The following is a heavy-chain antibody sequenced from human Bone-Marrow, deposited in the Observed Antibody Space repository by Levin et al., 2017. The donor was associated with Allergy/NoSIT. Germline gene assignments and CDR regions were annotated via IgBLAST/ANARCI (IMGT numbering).Heavy chain of an antibody. CDR3: ASASGEDWFDP. J-gene: IGHJ5*02. CDR1: GFTFGDYI. V-gene: IGHV3-49*03. Sequence: GESLKISCTASGFTFGDYIMSWFRQAPGKGLEWVGFIRSKAYGGATEYAASVEGRFTITRDDSKNIAYLQINSLKSEDTAVYFCASASGEDWFDPWGQGTLVTVSS. CDR2: IRSKAYGGAT. D-gene: IGHD3-10*01.